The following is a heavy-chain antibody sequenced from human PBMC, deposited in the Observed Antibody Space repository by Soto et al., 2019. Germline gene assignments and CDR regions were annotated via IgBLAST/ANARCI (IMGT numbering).Heavy chain of an antibody. Sequence: GESLKISCKGSGYSFTSYWIGWVRQMPGKGLEWMGIIYPGDSDTRYSPSFQGQVTISADKSISTAYLQWSSLKASDTAMYYCARVKVVVIRGGSWFDPWGQGTLVTVSS. CDR3: ARVKVVVIRGGSWFDP. J-gene: IGHJ5*02. V-gene: IGHV5-51*01. CDR1: GYSFTSYW. D-gene: IGHD2-21*01. CDR2: IYPGDSDT.